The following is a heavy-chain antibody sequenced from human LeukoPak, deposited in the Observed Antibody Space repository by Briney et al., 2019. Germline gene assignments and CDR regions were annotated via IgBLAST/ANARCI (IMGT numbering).Heavy chain of an antibody. J-gene: IGHJ4*02. D-gene: IGHD2-21*01. V-gene: IGHV1-46*01. Sequence: ASVKVSCKASGGTFSSYAFSWVRQAPGQGREWMGTINPSGGGTSYAQRFQGRVTLTRDTSTSTVYMELSSLRSEDTAVYYCARGFSLWPTDYWGQGTLVTVSS. CDR1: GGTFSSYA. CDR2: INPSGGGT. CDR3: ARGFSLWPTDY.